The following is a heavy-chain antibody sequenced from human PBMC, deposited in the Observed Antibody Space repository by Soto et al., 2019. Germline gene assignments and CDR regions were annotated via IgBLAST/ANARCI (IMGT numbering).Heavy chain of an antibody. J-gene: IGHJ5*02. CDR3: ARDSKYYDFWSGYYTDYNWFDP. CDR2: IYYSGST. CDR1: GGSISSYY. Sequence: SETLSLTCTVSGGSISSYYWSWIRQPPGKGLEWIGYIYYSGSTNYNPSPKSRVTISVDTSKNQFSLKLSSVTAADTAVYYCARDSKYYDFWSGYYTDYNWFDPWGQGTLVTVSS. V-gene: IGHV4-59*01. D-gene: IGHD3-3*01.